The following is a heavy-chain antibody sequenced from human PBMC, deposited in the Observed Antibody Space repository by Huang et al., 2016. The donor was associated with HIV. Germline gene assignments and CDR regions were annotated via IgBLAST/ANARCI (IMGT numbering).Heavy chain of an antibody. Sequence: QVELVQSGAEVKRPGASVRVSCKAAGYIFTKYGINWVRQAPGQGLEGMGWISAYKGNTNYAEKFQGRVTLTRDTSATTAYMELRDVTSADTAVYYCARDHWYPLQNWFDLWGQGTLVTVSS. D-gene: IGHD1-1*01. CDR1: GYIFTKYG. CDR2: ISAYKGNT. J-gene: IGHJ5*01. CDR3: ARDHWYPLQNWFDL. V-gene: IGHV1-18*01.